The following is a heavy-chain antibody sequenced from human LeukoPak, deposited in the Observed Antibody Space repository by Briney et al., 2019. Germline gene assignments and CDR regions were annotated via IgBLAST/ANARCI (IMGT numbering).Heavy chain of an antibody. CDR3: ARVLRTYSGFDY. J-gene: IGHJ4*02. CDR1: GYSISSSYY. D-gene: IGHD5-18*01. Sequence: SETLSLTCTVSGYSISSSYYWGWIRQPPGKGLEWIGSIYYSGSTYYNPSLKSRVTISVDTSKNQFSLKLSSVTAADTAVYYCARVLRTYSGFDYWGQGTLVTVSS. V-gene: IGHV4-38-2*02. CDR2: IYYSGST.